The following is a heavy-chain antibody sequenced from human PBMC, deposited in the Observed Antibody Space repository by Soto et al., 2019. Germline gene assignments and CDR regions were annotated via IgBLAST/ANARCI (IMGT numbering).Heavy chain of an antibody. Sequence: EVQLLESGGGLVQPGGSLRLSCAASGFNFPAYAMNWVRQAPGKGLQWVSGLVGSGADKNYADSVRGRFTVSRDNSRNTLYLQMNSLRDEDTAVYYWAKDLIANNGVWEPFDMWGRGTQVTVSS. CDR3: AKDLIANNGVWEPFDM. V-gene: IGHV3-23*01. D-gene: IGHD2-8*01. J-gene: IGHJ3*02. CDR1: GFNFPAYA. CDR2: LVGSGADK.